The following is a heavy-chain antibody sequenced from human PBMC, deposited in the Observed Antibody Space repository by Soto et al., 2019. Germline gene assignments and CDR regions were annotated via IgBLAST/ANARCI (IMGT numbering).Heavy chain of an antibody. D-gene: IGHD6-6*01. CDR1: GFPFSTYG. V-gene: IGHV3-30*18. CDR3: AKVVRADTTSSNFYYYSALDD. CDR2: ISNDGTNT. Sequence: QVQMVESGGGVVQPGRSLRLSCAASGFPFSTYGMHWVRQTPGKGLEWMAVISNDGTNTYYADSVKGRFTISRDNSKDTLFLQMNSLRGEDSAVYYCAKVVRADTTSSNFYYYSALDDWGQGTTVTVS. J-gene: IGHJ6*02.